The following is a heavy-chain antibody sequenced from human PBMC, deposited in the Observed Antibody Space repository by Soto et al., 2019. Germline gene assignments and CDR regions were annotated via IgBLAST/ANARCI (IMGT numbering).Heavy chain of an antibody. Sequence: SETLSLTCTVSGGSTSSSSYYWGWIRQPPGKGLEWIGSIYYSGSTYYNPSLKSRVTISVDTSKNQFSLKLSSVTAADTAVYYCASPTVAGRYYYYGMDVWGQGTTVTVSS. CDR1: GGSTSSSSYY. CDR2: IYYSGST. V-gene: IGHV4-39*01. D-gene: IGHD6-19*01. J-gene: IGHJ6*02. CDR3: ASPTVAGRYYYYGMDV.